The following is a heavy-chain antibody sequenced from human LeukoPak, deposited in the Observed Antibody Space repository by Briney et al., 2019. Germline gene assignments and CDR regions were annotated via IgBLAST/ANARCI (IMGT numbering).Heavy chain of an antibody. Sequence: SETLSLTCTVSGGSISSGSYYWSWIRQPAGKGLEWIGRIYTSGSTDYNPSLKSRVTISVDKSKNQFSLKLSSVTAADTAVYYCARVVVDILTGYLTPYFDYWGQGTLVTASS. CDR1: GGSISSGSYY. J-gene: IGHJ4*02. CDR2: IYTSGST. V-gene: IGHV4-61*02. D-gene: IGHD3-9*01. CDR3: ARVVVDILTGYLTPYFDY.